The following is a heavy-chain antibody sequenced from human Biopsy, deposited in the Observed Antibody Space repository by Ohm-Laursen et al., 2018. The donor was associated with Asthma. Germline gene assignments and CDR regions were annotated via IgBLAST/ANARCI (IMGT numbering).Heavy chain of an antibody. CDR3: ARAASTTVFWSGYSHNWFDP. D-gene: IGHD3-3*01. Sequence: PGTLSLTCAVYGGSFSAYYWSWIRQPPGKGLEWIADINHSGSTNYNPSLKSRVTMSVDTSKNQLFLNLSSVTAADTAVYYCARAASTTVFWSGYSHNWFDPWGQGTLVTVSS. V-gene: IGHV4-34*01. CDR1: GGSFSAYY. CDR2: INHSGST. J-gene: IGHJ5*02.